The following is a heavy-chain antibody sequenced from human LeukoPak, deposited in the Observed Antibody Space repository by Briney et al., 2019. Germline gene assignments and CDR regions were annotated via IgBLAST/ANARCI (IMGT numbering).Heavy chain of an antibody. V-gene: IGHV3-23*01. CDR1: GFTFSSYA. CDR2: ISGSGGST. CDR3: TRSYGYGVDAFDI. J-gene: IGHJ3*02. Sequence: GGSLRLSCAASGFTFSSYAMSWVPQAPGKGLEWVSAISGSGGSTYYADSVKGRFTISRDNSKNTLYLQMNSLRAEDTAVYYCTRSYGYGVDAFDIWGQGTMVTVSS. D-gene: IGHD5-18*01.